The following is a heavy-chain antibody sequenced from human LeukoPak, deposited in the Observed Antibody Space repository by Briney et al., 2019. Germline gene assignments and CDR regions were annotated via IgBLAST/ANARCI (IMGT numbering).Heavy chain of an antibody. J-gene: IGHJ4*02. CDR2: IFYNGNT. CDR1: GGSISNYY. D-gene: IGHD1-14*01. CDR3: ARTGRIGASDS. Sequence: SETLSLTCTVSGGSISNYYWSWIRQSPGKGLEWIAYIFYNGNTNYNPSLKSRVTISVDTSKNQFSLRLSSVTAADTAVYYCARTGRIGASDSWGQGSLVTVSS. V-gene: IGHV4-59*01.